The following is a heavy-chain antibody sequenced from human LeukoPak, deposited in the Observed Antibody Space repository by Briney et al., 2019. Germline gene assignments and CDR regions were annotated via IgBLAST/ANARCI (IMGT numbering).Heavy chain of an antibody. V-gene: IGHV3-30*02. CDR3: AKGSTVPD. D-gene: IGHD1-26*01. J-gene: IGHJ4*03. CDR1: GCEFGTFG. Sequence: GCSLRLSCAASGCEFGTFGMHWVRQPPGKGLTWVAFIRSEGSEAFYADSVKGRFTVSRNNRNDTVFLQLTKVTTADTGVYYCAKGSTVPDWGKGTLVTVS. CDR2: IRSEGSEA.